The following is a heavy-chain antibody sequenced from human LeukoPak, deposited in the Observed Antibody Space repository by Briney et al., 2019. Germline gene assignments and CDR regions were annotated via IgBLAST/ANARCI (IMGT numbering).Heavy chain of an antibody. V-gene: IGHV3-23*01. Sequence: GGSLRLSCAASGFTFSSYAMSWVRQAPGKGLEWVSGISGSAGSTFYADSVKGRFTISRDNSKNALYLQMDSLRAEDTAVYYCAKDGYSYGYAPDSWGQGTPVTVSS. CDR2: ISGSAGST. J-gene: IGHJ4*02. CDR1: GFTFSSYA. D-gene: IGHD5-18*01. CDR3: AKDGYSYGYAPDS.